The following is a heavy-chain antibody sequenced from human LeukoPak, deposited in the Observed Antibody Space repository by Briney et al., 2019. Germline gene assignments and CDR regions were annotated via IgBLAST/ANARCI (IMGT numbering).Heavy chain of an antibody. CDR2: INPNSGGT. Sequence: ASVKVSCKASGYTFTSYAMHWVRQAPGQRLEWMGWINPNSGGTNYAQKFQGRVTMTRDTSISTAYMELSRLRSDDTAVYYCAREGDSSGYLYWGQGTLVTVSS. J-gene: IGHJ4*02. CDR1: GYTFTSYA. V-gene: IGHV1-2*02. CDR3: AREGDSSGYLY. D-gene: IGHD3-22*01.